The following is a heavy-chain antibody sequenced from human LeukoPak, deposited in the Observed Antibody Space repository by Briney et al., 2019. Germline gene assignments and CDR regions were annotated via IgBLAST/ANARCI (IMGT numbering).Heavy chain of an antibody. CDR3: ARDYEEDIVVVVAATWFDY. Sequence: GGSLRLSCAASGFTFSSYSMNWVRQAPGKGLEWVSSISSSSSYIYYADSVKGRFTISRDNAKNSPYLQMNSLRAEDTAVYYCARDYEEDIVVVVAATWFDYWGQGTLVTVSS. V-gene: IGHV3-21*01. CDR2: ISSSSSYI. J-gene: IGHJ4*02. D-gene: IGHD2-15*01. CDR1: GFTFSSYS.